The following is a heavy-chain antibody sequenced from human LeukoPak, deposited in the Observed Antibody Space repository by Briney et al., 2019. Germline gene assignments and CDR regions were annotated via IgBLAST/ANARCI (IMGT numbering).Heavy chain of an antibody. Sequence: SETLSLTCAVYGGSFSGYYWSWIRQPPGKGLEWIGEINHSGSTNYNPSLKSRVTISVDTSKNQFSLKLSSVTAADTAVYYCARHPFSTMVRGPYFDYWGQGTLVTVSS. CDR2: INHSGST. CDR3: ARHPFSTMVRGPYFDY. J-gene: IGHJ4*02. D-gene: IGHD3-10*01. CDR1: GGSFSGYY. V-gene: IGHV4-34*01.